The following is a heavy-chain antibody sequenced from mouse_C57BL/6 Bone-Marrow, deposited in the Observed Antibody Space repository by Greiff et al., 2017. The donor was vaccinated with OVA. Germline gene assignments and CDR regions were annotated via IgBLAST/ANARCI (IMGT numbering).Heavy chain of an antibody. CDR2: INPGSGGT. CDR1: GYSFTNYL. Sequence: VQLQQSGAELVRPGTSVKVSCKASGYSFTNYLIEWVKQRPGQGLEWIGVINPGSGGTNYNEKFKGKATLTADKSSSTAYMQLSSLTSEDSAVCFCARYPFAYWGQGTLVTVSA. J-gene: IGHJ3*01. CDR3: ARYPFAY. V-gene: IGHV1-54*01.